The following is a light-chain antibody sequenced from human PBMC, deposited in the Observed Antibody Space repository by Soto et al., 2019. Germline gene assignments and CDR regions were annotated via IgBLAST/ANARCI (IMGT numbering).Light chain of an antibody. CDR2: GVS. CDR3: SSYTSRSTYIV. CDR1: SSDVGGYNY. J-gene: IGLJ2*01. V-gene: IGLV2-14*01. Sequence: QSALTQPASVSGSPGQSITISCTGTSSDVGGYNYVSWYQQHPGKAPKLMIFGVSNRPSGVSDRFSGSKSGVTASLTISGLQAEDEADYYCSSYTSRSTYIVFGGGTKLTVL.